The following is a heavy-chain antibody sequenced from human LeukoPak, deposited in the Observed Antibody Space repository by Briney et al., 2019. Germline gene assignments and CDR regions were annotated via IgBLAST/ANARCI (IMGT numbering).Heavy chain of an antibody. CDR3: ARENFERYD. Sequence: SETLSLTCTVSGGSISSSSYYWGWMRQPPGKGLEWIGSIYHSGNTYYNPSLKSRVTISVDTSKNQFSLKLTSVTAADTAVYYCARENFERYDWGQGTLVTDSS. D-gene: IGHD1-1*01. V-gene: IGHV4-39*07. J-gene: IGHJ4*02. CDR1: GGSISSSSYY. CDR2: IYHSGNT.